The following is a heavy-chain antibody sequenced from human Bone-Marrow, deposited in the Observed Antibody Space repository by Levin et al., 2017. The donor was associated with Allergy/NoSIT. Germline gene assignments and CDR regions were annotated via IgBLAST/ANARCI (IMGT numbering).Heavy chain of an antibody. J-gene: IGHJ4*02. V-gene: IGHV4-30-4*01. D-gene: IGHD3-22*01. CDR3: ARGGMFYHDSSGYPFDY. Sequence: SLRLSLTCTVSGGSIGSSDYYWSWIRQTPGKGLEWIGCIYYLGHTYYNRSLKSRVTISMDTSQNQLSLKLRSVTAADTAVYYCARGGMFYHDSSGYPFDYWGQGTQVTVSS. CDR1: GGSIGSSDYY. CDR2: IYYLGHT.